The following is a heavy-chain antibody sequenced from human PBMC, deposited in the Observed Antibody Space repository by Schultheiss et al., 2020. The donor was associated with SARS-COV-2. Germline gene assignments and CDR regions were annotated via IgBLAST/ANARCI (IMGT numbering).Heavy chain of an antibody. CDR1: GESFNGFS. CDR3: AKLSRKWVVAATATPLPLPDY. CDR2: VSHSGGT. V-gene: IGHV4-34*01. Sequence: SETLSLTCAVYGESFNGFSWTWIRQSPGKGLEWIGQVSHSGGTHYSPSLKRRVTISVDTSKSQFSLRLRSVTAADTAVYYCAKLSRKWVVAATATPLPLPDYWGQGTLVTVSS. J-gene: IGHJ4*02. D-gene: IGHD2-15*01.